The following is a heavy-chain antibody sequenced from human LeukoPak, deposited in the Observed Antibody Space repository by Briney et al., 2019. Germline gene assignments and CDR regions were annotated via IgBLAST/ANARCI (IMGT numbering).Heavy chain of an antibody. J-gene: IGHJ6*02. CDR1: GYTFTNYD. D-gene: IGHD4-23*01. CDR2: ANHNSGYT. V-gene: IGHV1-8*01. CDR3: VRGNSHYGMDV. Sequence: GASVKVSCKASGYTFTNYDINWVRQATGQGLEGMGWANHNSGYTGSVQKFQGRVTMTRNTYITTAYMELSSLRSEDTAVYYCVRGNSHYGMDVWGQGTTVTVS.